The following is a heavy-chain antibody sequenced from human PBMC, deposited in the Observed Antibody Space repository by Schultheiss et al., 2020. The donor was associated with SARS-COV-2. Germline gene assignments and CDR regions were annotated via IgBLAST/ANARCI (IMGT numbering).Heavy chain of an antibody. J-gene: IGHJ4*02. CDR2: ISSNGGST. Sequence: GGSLRLSCAASGFTFSSYAMHWVRQAPGKGLEYVSAISSNGGSTYYADSVKGRFTISRDNSKNTLYLQMNSLRAEDTAVYYCAKDRVKERITIFGVDHKPNSNYFDYWGQGTLVTVSS. CDR3: AKDRVKERITIFGVDHKPNSNYFDY. D-gene: IGHD3-3*01. CDR1: GFTFSSYA. V-gene: IGHV3-64*04.